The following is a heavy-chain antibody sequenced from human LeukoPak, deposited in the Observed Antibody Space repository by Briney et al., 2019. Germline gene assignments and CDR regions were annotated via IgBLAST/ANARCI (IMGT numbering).Heavy chain of an antibody. V-gene: IGHV3-33*01. Sequence: GGSLRLSCAASGFTFSSYGMHWVRQAPGKGLEWVAVIWYDGSNKYYADSVKGRFTISRDNSKNTLYLQMNSLRAEDTAVYYCARAMITFGGVIVALDYWGQRTLVTVSS. J-gene: IGHJ4*02. CDR2: IWYDGSNK. CDR1: GFTFSSYG. CDR3: ARAMITFGGVIVALDY. D-gene: IGHD3-16*02.